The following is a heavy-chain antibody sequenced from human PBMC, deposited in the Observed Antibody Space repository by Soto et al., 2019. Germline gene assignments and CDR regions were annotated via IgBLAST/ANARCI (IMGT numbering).Heavy chain of an antibody. V-gene: IGHV2-5*02. J-gene: IGHJ6*02. CDR3: VHSRCGGDCLQSYSSHYYYGMDI. D-gene: IGHD2-21*02. Sequence: QITLKESGPTLVKPTQTLTLTCTFSGFSLNTGGMGVGWIRQPPGKALEWLALIYWDGDRRYSPSLMSRLTLAKDTSKNQVVLTMTNMDPVDTATYYCVHSRCGGDCLQSYSSHYYYGMDIWGQGTTVTVSS. CDR2: IYWDGDR. CDR1: GFSLNTGGMG.